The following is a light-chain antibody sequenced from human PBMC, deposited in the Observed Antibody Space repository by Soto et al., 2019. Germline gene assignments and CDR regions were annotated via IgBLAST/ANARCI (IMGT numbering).Light chain of an antibody. CDR1: SSDVGGYKY. CDR3: SSYAGINNLGV. Sequence: QSVLTQPPSASGSPGQSVTISCTGTSSDVGGYKYVSWYQLHPGKAPKLMIFEVNKRPSGVPDRFSGSKSGNTASLTVSGLQAEDEADYYCSSYAGINNLGVFGTGTKVTVL. CDR2: EVN. J-gene: IGLJ1*01. V-gene: IGLV2-8*01.